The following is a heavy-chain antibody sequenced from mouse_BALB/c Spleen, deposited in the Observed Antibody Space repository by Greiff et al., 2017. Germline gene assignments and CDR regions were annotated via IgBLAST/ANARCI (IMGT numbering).Heavy chain of an antibody. V-gene: IGHV5-17*02. J-gene: IGHJ2*01. CDR3: AGGARALDY. D-gene: IGHD3-1*01. CDR1: GFTFSSFG. Sequence: EVKLVESGGALVQPGGSRKLSCAASGFTFSSFGMHWVRQAPEKGLEWVAYISSGSSTIYYADTVKGRFTISRDNPKNTLFLQMTSLRSEDTAMYYCAGGARALDYWGQGTTLTVSS. CDR2: ISSGSSTI.